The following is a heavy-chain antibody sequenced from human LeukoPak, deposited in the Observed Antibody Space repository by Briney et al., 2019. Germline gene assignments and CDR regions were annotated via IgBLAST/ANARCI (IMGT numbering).Heavy chain of an antibody. CDR3: ASLYCSGGSCYYD. CDR1: GYTFTSYD. CDR2: MNPNSGNT. V-gene: IGHV1-8*01. Sequence: ASVKVSCKASGYTFTSYDINWVRQATGQGLEWMGWMNPNSGNTGYAQKFQGRVTMTRNTSISTAYMELSSLRSEDTAVYYCASLYCSGGSCYYDWGQGTLVTVSS. J-gene: IGHJ4*02. D-gene: IGHD2-15*01.